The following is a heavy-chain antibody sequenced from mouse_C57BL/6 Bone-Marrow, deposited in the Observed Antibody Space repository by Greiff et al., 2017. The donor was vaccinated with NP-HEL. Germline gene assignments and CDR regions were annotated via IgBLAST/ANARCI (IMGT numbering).Heavy chain of an antibody. CDR2: INPNNGGT. V-gene: IGHV1-26*01. D-gene: IGHD1-1*02. CDR3: ARGWDYYYAMDY. Sequence: EVQLQQSGPGLVKPGASVKISCKASGYTFTDYYMNWVKQSHGKSLEWIGDINPNNGGTSYNQKFKGKATLTVDKSSSTAYMELRSLTSEDSAVYYCARGWDYYYAMDYWGQGTSVTVSS. J-gene: IGHJ4*01. CDR1: GYTFTDYY.